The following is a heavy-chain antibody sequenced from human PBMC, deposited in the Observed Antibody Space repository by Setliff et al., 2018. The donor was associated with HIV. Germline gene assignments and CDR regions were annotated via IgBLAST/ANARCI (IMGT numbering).Heavy chain of an antibody. CDR2: IYIYNSGST. J-gene: IGHJ4*02. V-gene: IGHV4-59*01. D-gene: IGHD3-3*01. CDR3: ARGVNFDY. Sequence: SETLSLTCSVSGGSFSGYHWSWIRQPPGKGLEWIGYIYIYNSGSTNYNPSLTSRVTISVDTSRNQSSLKLTSVTAADTAIYYCARGVNFDYWGQGTQVTVSS. CDR1: GGSFSGYH.